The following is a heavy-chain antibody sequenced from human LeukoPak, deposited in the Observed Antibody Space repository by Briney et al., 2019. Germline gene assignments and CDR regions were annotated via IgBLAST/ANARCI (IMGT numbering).Heavy chain of an antibody. CDR2: IRSKAYGGTT. D-gene: IGHD4-17*01. V-gene: IGHV3-49*03. CDR3: SGDYGDYAGRWFDP. Sequence: GRSLRLSCTASGFTFGDYAMSWFRQAPGKGLEWVGFIRSKAYGGTTEYAASVKGRFTISRDDSKSIAYLQMNSLKTEDTAVYYCSGDYGDYAGRWFDPWGQGTLVTVSS. J-gene: IGHJ5*02. CDR1: GFTFGDYA.